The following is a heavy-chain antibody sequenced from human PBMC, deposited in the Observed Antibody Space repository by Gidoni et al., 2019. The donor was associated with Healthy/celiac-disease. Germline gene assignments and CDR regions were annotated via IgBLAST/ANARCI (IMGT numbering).Heavy chain of an antibody. V-gene: IGHV3-30*18. CDR3: AKGGIVLMVYAIPDAFDI. J-gene: IGHJ3*02. Sequence: QVQLVESGGGVVQPGRSLRLSCAASGFTFSRYGRHWVRQAPGKGLAWVAVISYDGSNKYYADSVKGRFTISRDNSKNTLYLQMNSLRAEDTAVYYCAKGGIVLMVYAIPDAFDIWGQGTMVTVSS. CDR2: ISYDGSNK. D-gene: IGHD2-8*01. CDR1: GFTFSRYG.